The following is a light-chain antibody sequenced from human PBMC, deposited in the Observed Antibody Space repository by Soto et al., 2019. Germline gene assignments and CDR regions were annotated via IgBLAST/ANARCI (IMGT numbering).Light chain of an antibody. CDR1: QSVSSSY. CDR2: GAS. V-gene: IGKV3-20*01. Sequence: IVFTMSPCTLSLSTAERATLSCRASQSVSSSYLAWYQQKPGQAPRLLIYGASSRATGIPDRFSGSGSGTDFTLTISRLEPEDFAVYYCPEYGSLPLTFGGGTKVAIK. J-gene: IGKJ4*01. CDR3: PEYGSLPLT.